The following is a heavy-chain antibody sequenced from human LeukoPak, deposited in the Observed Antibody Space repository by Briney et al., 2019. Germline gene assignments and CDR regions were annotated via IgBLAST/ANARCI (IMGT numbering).Heavy chain of an antibody. D-gene: IGHD3-22*01. J-gene: IGHJ5*02. CDR3: ARHPSNYFDSSGYFGCFDP. CDR2: INPNSGGT. V-gene: IGHV1-2*02. Sequence: ASVKVSCKASGYTFTSYGISWVRQAPGQGLEWMGWINPNSGGTNYAQKFQGRVTMTRDTSISTAYMELSRLRSEDTAVYYCARHPSNYFDSSGYFGCFDPWGQGTLVTVSS. CDR1: GYTFTSYG.